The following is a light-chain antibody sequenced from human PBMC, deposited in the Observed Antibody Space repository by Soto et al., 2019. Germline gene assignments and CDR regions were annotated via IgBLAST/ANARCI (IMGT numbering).Light chain of an antibody. CDR2: GGS. J-gene: IGKJ5*01. CDR1: QSVDSKY. CDR3: PQAAFLLRP. Sequence: VVSKSPGTLALSTGERATLSCRASQSVDSKYFSWYQQKPGQAPRLLIYGGSRRATGVPDRFSGAGSGTDFTLTISRLEPEDFAVFYCPQAAFLLRPFCQGTRLAIK. V-gene: IGKV3-20*01.